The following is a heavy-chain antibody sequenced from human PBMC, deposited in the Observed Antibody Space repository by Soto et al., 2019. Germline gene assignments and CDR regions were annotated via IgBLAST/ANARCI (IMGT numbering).Heavy chain of an antibody. V-gene: IGHV4-31*03. J-gene: IGHJ3*02. Sequence: QVQLQESGPGLVKPSQTLSLTCTVSGGSISTGGYYWSWIRQHPGRGLEWIGYIYHSGMTFSNPSLQSRVAISIDTSKNKFSLKLSSVTAADTAVYYCATVQWELLDAFDIWGQGTMVSVSS. CDR2: IYHSGMT. D-gene: IGHD1-26*01. CDR3: ATVQWELLDAFDI. CDR1: GGSISTGGYY.